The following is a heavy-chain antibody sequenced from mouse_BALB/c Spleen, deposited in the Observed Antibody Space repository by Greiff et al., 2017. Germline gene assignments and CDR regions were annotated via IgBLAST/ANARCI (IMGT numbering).Heavy chain of an antibody. Sequence: EVKLEESGGGLVQPGGSLKLSCAASGFTFSSYGMSWVRQTPDKRLELVATINSNGGSTYYPDSVKGRFTISRDNAKNTLYLQMSSLKSEDTAMYYCARGRYGNKGPMDYWGQGTSVTVSS. D-gene: IGHD2-1*01. V-gene: IGHV5-6-3*01. CDR3: ARGRYGNKGPMDY. J-gene: IGHJ4*01. CDR1: GFTFSSYG. CDR2: INSNGGST.